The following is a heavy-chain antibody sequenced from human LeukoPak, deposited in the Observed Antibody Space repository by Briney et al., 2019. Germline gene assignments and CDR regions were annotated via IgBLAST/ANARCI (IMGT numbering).Heavy chain of an antibody. CDR1: GFNFRGYG. V-gene: IGHV3-30*02. J-gene: IGHJ4*02. Sequence: GGSLRLSCAASGFNFRGYGMHWVRQAPGKGLEWVTFIHYDGMNKYYADSVKGRFTISRDSSKNTVYLQMNSLRVEDTAVYYCAKDGTRGIRFGKIPHYFDYWGQGTLVTVSS. CDR2: IHYDGMNK. D-gene: IGHD3-10*01. CDR3: AKDGTRGIRFGKIPHYFDY.